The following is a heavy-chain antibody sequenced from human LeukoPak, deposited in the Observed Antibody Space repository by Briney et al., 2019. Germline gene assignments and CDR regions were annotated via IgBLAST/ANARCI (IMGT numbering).Heavy chain of an antibody. D-gene: IGHD6-19*01. Sequence: GGSLRLSCAASGFTFSSYAMHWVRQAPGKGLEWVAVISYDGSNKYYADSVKGRFTISRDNSKNTLCLQMNSLRAEDTAVYYCAREYGSSGWYYYYGMDVWGQGTTVTVSS. CDR1: GFTFSSYA. CDR3: AREYGSSGWYYYYGMDV. J-gene: IGHJ6*02. CDR2: ISYDGSNK. V-gene: IGHV3-30*04.